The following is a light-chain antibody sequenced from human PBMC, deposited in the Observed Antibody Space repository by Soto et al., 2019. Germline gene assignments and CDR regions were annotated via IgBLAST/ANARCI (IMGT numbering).Light chain of an antibody. V-gene: IGLV2-14*03. J-gene: IGLJ2*01. CDR1: SSDIGTSNY. Sequence: QSALTQPASVSGSPGQTITISCTGTSSDIGTSNYVSWFQQYVGKAPKCVLYDVTNRPSGISYRFSGSKSGNVASLTISGLQAEDEAYYYCTSYTNTNSLAVGGGTKVTVL. CDR3: TSYTNTNSLA. CDR2: DVT.